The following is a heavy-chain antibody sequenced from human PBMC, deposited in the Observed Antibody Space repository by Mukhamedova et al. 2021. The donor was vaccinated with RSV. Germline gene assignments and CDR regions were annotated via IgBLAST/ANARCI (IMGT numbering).Heavy chain of an antibody. D-gene: IGHD2-21*01. V-gene: IGHV4-34*01. CDR2: IDHSGST. Sequence: IRQPPGKGLEWIGEIDHSGSTNYNPSLKSRVTISVDTSKNHFSLKLSSVTAADTAVYYCARDVVLNWFDPWGQGTLGTVSS. J-gene: IGHJ5*02. CDR3: ARDVVLNWFDP.